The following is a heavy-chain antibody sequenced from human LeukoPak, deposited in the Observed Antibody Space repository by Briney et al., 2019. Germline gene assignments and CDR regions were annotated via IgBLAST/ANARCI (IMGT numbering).Heavy chain of an antibody. CDR3: ARDDHDSSGYYYFP. CDR1: GFTFSSYS. V-gene: IGHV3-21*01. J-gene: IGHJ5*02. CDR2: ITSSGRYI. D-gene: IGHD3-22*01. Sequence: GGSLRLSCAASGFTFSSYSMNWVRQAPGKGLEWVSSITSSGRYIYYADSVKGRFTISRDNAKNSLYLQMNSLRAEDTAVYYCARDDHDSSGYYYFPWGQGTLVTVSS.